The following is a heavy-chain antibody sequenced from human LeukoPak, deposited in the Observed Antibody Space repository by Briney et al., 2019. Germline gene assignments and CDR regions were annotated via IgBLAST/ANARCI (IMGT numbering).Heavy chain of an antibody. J-gene: IGHJ2*01. Sequence: GGSLRLSCAASGFTFSDYYMSWIRQAPGKGLEWVSKISASGSYTNDADSVKGRFTISRDNAKNSLYLHMNSLRAEDTAVYYCEREDKWYFDLWGRGTLVTVSS. V-gene: IGHV3-11*05. CDR2: ISASGSYT. CDR1: GFTFSDYY. CDR3: EREDKWYFDL.